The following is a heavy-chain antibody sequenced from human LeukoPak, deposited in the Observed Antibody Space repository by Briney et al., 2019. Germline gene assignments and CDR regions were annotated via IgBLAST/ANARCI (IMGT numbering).Heavy chain of an antibody. CDR3: ARSSERKYYFDY. V-gene: IGHV3-7*03. Sequence: PGGSLRLSCAASGFTFSSYWMSWVRQAPGKGLEWVANIKQDGSEKYYVDSVKGRFTISRDNSKNTLYLQMNSLRAEDTAVYYCARSSERKYYFDYWGQGTLVTVSS. CDR1: GFTFSSYW. D-gene: IGHD3-22*01. J-gene: IGHJ4*02. CDR2: IKQDGSEK.